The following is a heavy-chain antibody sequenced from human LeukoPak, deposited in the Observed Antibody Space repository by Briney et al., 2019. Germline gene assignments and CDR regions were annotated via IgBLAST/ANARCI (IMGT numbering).Heavy chain of an antibody. J-gene: IGHJ3*02. Sequence: SDTLSLTCTVSGGSISSYYWSWIRQPPGKGLEWIGYIYYSGSTNYNPSLKSRVTISVDTSKNQFSLKLSSVTAADTAVYYCARDEGNWLFGFGAFDIWGQGTMVTVSS. CDR3: ARDEGNWLFGFGAFDI. D-gene: IGHD3-9*01. CDR1: GGSISSYY. V-gene: IGHV4-59*01. CDR2: IYYSGST.